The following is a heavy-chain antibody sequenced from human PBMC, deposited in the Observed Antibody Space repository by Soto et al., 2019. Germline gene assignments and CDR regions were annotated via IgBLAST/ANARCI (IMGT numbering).Heavy chain of an antibody. J-gene: IGHJ4*02. CDR1: GFMFSAYC. D-gene: IGHD5-18*01. Sequence: PXECLRLSCAASGFMFSAYCMSWVRQAPGKGLEWVANIHGDGGKIYYVDSVKGRFTISRDNAKRSLYLQMNSLRAEDTAVYYCARDFYGGYTYGPGDYWGQGALVTVSS. CDR2: IHGDGGKI. CDR3: ARDFYGGYTYGPGDY. V-gene: IGHV3-7*01.